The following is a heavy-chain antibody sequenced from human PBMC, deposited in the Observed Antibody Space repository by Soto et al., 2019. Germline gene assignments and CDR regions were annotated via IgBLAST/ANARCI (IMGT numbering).Heavy chain of an antibody. Sequence: QVQLQQWGAGLLKPSETLSLTCAVSGESFSDYFWSWIRQPPGKGLEWIGEIDQTGRTNYNPSLKGRVIMSVDTSKNQFSLNLGSVTAADTAMYYCARGVGSGRDYGWDVWGQGTTVTVS. CDR2: IDQTGRT. V-gene: IGHV4-34*01. CDR3: ARGVGSGRDYGWDV. CDR1: GESFSDYF. D-gene: IGHD3-10*01. J-gene: IGHJ6*02.